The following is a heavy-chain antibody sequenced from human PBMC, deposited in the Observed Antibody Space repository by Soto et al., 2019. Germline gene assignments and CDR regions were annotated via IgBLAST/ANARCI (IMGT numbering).Heavy chain of an antibody. CDR3: ASSFSSRYSADY. V-gene: IGHV4-38-2*01. Sequence: SETLSLTCAVSGYSISSGYYWGWIRQPPGKGLEWIGSIYHSGSTYYNPSLKSRVTISVDTSKNQFSLKLSSVTAADTAVYYCASSFSSRYSADYWGQGTLVTVSS. J-gene: IGHJ4*02. D-gene: IGHD5-12*01. CDR2: IYHSGST. CDR1: GYSISSGYY.